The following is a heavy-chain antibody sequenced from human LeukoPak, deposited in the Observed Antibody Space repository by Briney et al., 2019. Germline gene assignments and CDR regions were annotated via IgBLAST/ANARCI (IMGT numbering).Heavy chain of an antibody. CDR3: AKESYYYDSSGYYFKWFDP. J-gene: IGHJ5*02. Sequence: QTGGSLRLSCAASGFTFSSYAMSWVRQAPGKGLEWASAISGSGGSTYYADSVKGLFTISRDNSKNTLYLQMNSLRAEDTAVYYCAKESYYYDSSGYYFKWFDPWGQGTLVTVSS. CDR2: ISGSGGST. D-gene: IGHD3-22*01. CDR1: GFTFSSYA. V-gene: IGHV3-23*01.